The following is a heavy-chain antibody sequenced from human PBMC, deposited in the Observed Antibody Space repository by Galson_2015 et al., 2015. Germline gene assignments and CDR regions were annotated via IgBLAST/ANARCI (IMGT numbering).Heavy chain of an antibody. Sequence: TLSLTCTVSGGSISSSTYYWGWIRQPPGKGLEWIGNVYYSGSTYYNPSLKSRVTLSVDTSKNQFSLKLSSVTAADTAVYYCARHPYLSGIVVGVLNWGQGTLVTVSS. V-gene: IGHV4-39*01. CDR3: ARHPYLSGIVVGVLN. CDR1: GGSISSSTYY. J-gene: IGHJ4*02. D-gene: IGHD3-22*01. CDR2: VYYSGST.